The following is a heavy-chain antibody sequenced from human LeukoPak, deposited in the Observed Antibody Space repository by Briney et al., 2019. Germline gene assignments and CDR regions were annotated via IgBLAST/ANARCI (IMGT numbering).Heavy chain of an antibody. CDR2: ISGSGGST. CDR1: GFTFSSYS. J-gene: IGHJ4*02. V-gene: IGHV3-23*01. Sequence: PGGSLRPSWPAAGFTFSSYSMSWVRQAPGEGLEWVSAISGSGGSTYYADSVKGRFTISRDNSKHTLYLQMNSLRAEDTAVYYCAKDSMAVTVNFDYWGQGTLVTVSS. D-gene: IGHD2-21*02. CDR3: AKDSMAVTVNFDY.